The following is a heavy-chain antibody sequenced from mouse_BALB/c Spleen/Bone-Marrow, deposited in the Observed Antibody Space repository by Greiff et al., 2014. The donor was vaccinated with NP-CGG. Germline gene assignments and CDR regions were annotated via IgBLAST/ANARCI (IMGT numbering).Heavy chain of an antibody. D-gene: IGHD2-12*01. CDR2: INPYNDGT. CDR3: ARWRYPYAMDY. CDR1: GYTFTSYV. Sequence: VQLQQSGPELVKPGASVKMSCKASGYTFTSYVIHWVKQKPGQGLDWIGYINPYNDGTKYNEKFKGKATLTSGKSSSTAYMELSSLTSEDSAVYYCARWRYPYAMDYWGQGTSDTVSS. J-gene: IGHJ4*01. V-gene: IGHV1-14*01.